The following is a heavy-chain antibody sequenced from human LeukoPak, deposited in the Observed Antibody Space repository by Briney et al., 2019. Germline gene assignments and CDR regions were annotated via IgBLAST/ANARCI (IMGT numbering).Heavy chain of an antibody. CDR2: ISGSGGST. CDR3: AKQEYSDYVSDWFDP. CDR1: GFTFSSYA. J-gene: IGHJ5*02. V-gene: IGHV3-23*01. D-gene: IGHD4-11*01. Sequence: GGSQTLSCAASGFTFSSYAMSWVRQAPGKGLEWVSAISGSGGSTYYADSVKGRFTISRDNSKNTLNLQMNSLRAEDTAVYYCAKQEYSDYVSDWFDPWGQGTLLTVPS.